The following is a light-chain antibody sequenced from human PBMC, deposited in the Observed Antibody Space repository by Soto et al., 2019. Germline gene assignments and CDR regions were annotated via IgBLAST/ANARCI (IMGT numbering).Light chain of an antibody. J-gene: IGKJ4*01. CDR1: QSVDND. CDR2: DAS. V-gene: IGKV3D-15*01. CDR3: QQYNNWPLT. Sequence: EIVITQSPATLSVSPGDRANLSCRASQSVDNDLAWYQQKPGQPPRHLIYDASTRATGIPARFSGRQSGTEFTLTISSLLSEDFAVYSCQQYNNWPLTFGGGTKVDIK.